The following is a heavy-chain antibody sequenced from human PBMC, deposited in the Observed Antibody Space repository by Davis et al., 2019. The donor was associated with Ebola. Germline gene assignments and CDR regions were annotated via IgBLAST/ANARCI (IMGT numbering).Heavy chain of an antibody. Sequence: GESLKISCAASGFTFSVYYMSWIRQAPGKGPEWVSSISSSASYKNYADSVKGRFTVSRDNAKNTLYLQMNSLRAEDTAVYYCARGGYYDSGGFKSRRKYYYGMDVWGQGTTVTVSS. CDR1: GFTFSVYY. CDR2: ISSSASYK. D-gene: IGHD3-22*01. V-gene: IGHV3-11*06. J-gene: IGHJ6*02. CDR3: ARGGYYDSGGFKSRRKYYYGMDV.